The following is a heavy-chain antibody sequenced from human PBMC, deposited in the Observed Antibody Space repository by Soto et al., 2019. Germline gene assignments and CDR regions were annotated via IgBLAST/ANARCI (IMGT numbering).Heavy chain of an antibody. CDR3: ARAGDDCSTVKGYVLDY. J-gene: IGHJ4*01. CDR1: GYTFSNYA. V-gene: IGHV1-3*04. Sequence: GASVQVSCKASGYTFSNYAMHWVRQAPGQRPEWMGWINTGKGNTAYSQKFQGRVTITRDTSATTAYMELSSLSSEDTAMYYCARAGDDCSTVKGYVLDYWA. D-gene: IGHD2-2*01. CDR2: INTGKGNT.